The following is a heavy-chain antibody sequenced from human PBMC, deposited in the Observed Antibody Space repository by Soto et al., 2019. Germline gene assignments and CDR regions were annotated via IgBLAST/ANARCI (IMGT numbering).Heavy chain of an antibody. V-gene: IGHV1-69*01. J-gene: IGHJ6*02. D-gene: IGHD6-13*01. CDR3: ERGDSSSLSFGYYYGMDV. CDR1: GGTFSSYA. Sequence: QVQLVQSGAEVKKPGSSVKVSCKASGGTFSSYAISWVRQAPGQGLEWMGGIIPIFGTANYAQKFQGRVTITADESTSTAYMELSSLRAEDTAVYYCERGDSSSLSFGYYYGMDVWGQGTTVTVSS. CDR2: IIPIFGTA.